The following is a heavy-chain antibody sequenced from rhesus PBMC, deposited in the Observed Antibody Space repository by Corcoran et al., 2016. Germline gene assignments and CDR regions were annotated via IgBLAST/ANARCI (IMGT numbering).Heavy chain of an antibody. Sequence: QVQLQESGPGVVKPSETLSLTCAVSGGSISDSYRWSWIRQPPGKGLDWIGYIYGSSTSTNYNPALKSRVTISKDTSKNQFSVKRSSVAAADTAVYYCARGGGGSWNFDYWGQGVLVTVSS. D-gene: IGHD6-25*01. CDR3: ARGGGGSWNFDY. V-gene: IGHV4S10*01. J-gene: IGHJ4*01. CDR2: IYGSSTST. CDR1: GGSISDSYR.